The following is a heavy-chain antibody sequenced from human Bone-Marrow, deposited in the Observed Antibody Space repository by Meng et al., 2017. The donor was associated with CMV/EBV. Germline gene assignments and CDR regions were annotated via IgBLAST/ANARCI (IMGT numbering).Heavy chain of an antibody. Sequence: SETLSLTCTVSGGSISSYYWSWIRQPPGKGLEWIGYIYYSGSTNYNPSLKSRVTISVDTSKNQFSLKLSSVTAADTAVYYCARASYYDFWSGNYGMDVWGQGNTVNGAS. CDR1: GGSISSYY. CDR2: IYYSGST. CDR3: ARASYYDFWSGNYGMDV. J-gene: IGHJ6*01. V-gene: IGHV4-59*01. D-gene: IGHD3-3*01.